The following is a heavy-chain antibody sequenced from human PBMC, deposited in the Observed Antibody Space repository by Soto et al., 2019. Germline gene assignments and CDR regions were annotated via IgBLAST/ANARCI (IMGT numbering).Heavy chain of an antibody. J-gene: IGHJ5*02. CDR2: ISYDGSNK. V-gene: IGHV3-30*14. CDR3: ARYTMVRGVSPLGWFDP. CDR1: GFTFSSYA. D-gene: IGHD3-10*01. Sequence: QVQLVESGGGVVQPGRSLRLSCAASGFTFSSYAMHWVRLAPGKGLEWVAVISYDGSNKYYADSVKGRFTISRDNSKNTLYLQMNSLRAEETAVYYCARYTMVRGVSPLGWFDPWGQGTLVTVSS.